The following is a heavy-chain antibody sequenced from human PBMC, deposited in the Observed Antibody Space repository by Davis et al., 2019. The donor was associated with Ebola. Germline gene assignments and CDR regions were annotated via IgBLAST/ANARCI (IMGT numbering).Heavy chain of an antibody. V-gene: IGHV3-74*01. CDR2: INNDGSIT. J-gene: IGHJ6*02. CDR1: GFTFSNFW. D-gene: IGHD2-15*01. Sequence: GESLKISCAASGFTFSNFWMHWVRQAPGKGLVCVSRINNDGSITNYADSVKGRFTISRDNSKNTLYLQMNSLRAEDTAVYYCARGGYCSGGSCYLYYYYGMDVWGQGTTVTVSS. CDR3: ARGGYCSGGSCYLYYYYGMDV.